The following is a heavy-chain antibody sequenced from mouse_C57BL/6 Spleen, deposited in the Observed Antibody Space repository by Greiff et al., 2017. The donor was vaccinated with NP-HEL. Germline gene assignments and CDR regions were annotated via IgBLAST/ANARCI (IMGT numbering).Heavy chain of an antibody. Sequence: VQLQHSGAELARPGASVKLSCKASGYTFTSYGISWVKQRTGQGLEWIGEIYPRSGNTYYNEKFKGKATLTADKSSSTAYMELRSLTSEDSAVYYCARSANWDGHWDDDVWGTGTTVAVSS. V-gene: IGHV1-81*01. D-gene: IGHD4-1*01. CDR3: ARSANWDGHWDDDV. CDR2: IYPRSGNT. J-gene: IGHJ1*03. CDR1: GYTFTSYG.